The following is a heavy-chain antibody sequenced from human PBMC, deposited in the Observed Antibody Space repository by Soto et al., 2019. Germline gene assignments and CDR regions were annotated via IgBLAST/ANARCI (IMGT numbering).Heavy chain of an antibody. CDR2: IYTSGST. J-gene: IGHJ4*02. V-gene: IGHV4-4*07. CDR1: GGSISSYY. CDR3: ARGTNRRTRYYYFDY. D-gene: IGHD1-1*01. Sequence: QVQLQESGPGLVKPSETLSLTCTVSGGSISSYYWSWIRQPAGKGLEWIGRIYTSGSTNYNPSLKSRVNMSLNTSKDHFSRKLSSVTAADAAVYYCARGTNRRTRYYYFDYWGQGTLVTVSA.